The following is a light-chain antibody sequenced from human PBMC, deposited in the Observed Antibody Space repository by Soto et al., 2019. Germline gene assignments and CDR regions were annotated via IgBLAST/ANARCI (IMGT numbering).Light chain of an antibody. V-gene: IGLV2-8*01. CDR1: SSDVGGYNY. J-gene: IGLJ1*01. CDR3: SSYVGTNSYV. CDR2: EVY. Sequence: QSALTQPPSASGSPGQSVTISCTGTSSDVGGYNYVSWYQQHPGKAPKLIIYEVYKRPSGVPDRFSGSKSGNTAALPVSGLQAEDEADYYCSSYVGTNSYVFGTGTKLTVL.